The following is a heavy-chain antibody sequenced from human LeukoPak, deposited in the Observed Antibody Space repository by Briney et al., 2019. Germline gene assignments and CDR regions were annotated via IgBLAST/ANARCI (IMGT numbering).Heavy chain of an antibody. CDR2: IYPGDSDT. CDR1: GYSFTTYW. CDR3: ARLAGVGYTNSPFDY. D-gene: IGHD5-24*01. V-gene: IGHV5-51*01. J-gene: IGHJ4*02. Sequence: LGESLQISCEGFGYSFTTYWIGWVRQMPGKGLEWMGIIYPGDSDTRYSPSFQGQVTISADKSISTAYLQWSSLKASDTAMYYCARLAGVGYTNSPFDYWGQENLVPVSS.